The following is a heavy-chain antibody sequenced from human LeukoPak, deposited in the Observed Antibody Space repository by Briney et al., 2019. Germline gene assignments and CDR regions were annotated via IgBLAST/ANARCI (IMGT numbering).Heavy chain of an antibody. CDR1: GFTFSSYS. CDR3: AGDSTLSYSYNSWYVGAHDAFDI. Sequence: PGGSLRLSCAASGFTFSSYSMNWVRQAPGKGLEWVSGISGSGGATYYADSVKGRFTISRDNSKNTLYLQMNSLRAEDTAVYYCAGDSTLSYSYNSWYVGAHDAFDIWGQGTMVTVSS. CDR2: ISGSGGAT. J-gene: IGHJ3*02. V-gene: IGHV3-23*01. D-gene: IGHD6-13*01.